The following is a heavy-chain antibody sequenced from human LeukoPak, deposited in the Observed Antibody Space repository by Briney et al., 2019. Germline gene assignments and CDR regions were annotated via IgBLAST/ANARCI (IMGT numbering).Heavy chain of an antibody. J-gene: IGHJ4*02. CDR2: IYYSGST. V-gene: IGHV4-30-4*01. CDR3: ARVGDDISWYFEV. Sequence: PTQTLSLTCTVSGGSISSGDYYWSWNRQPPGKGLEWIGYIYYSGSTYYNPSLKSRVTISVDTSKNQFSLKPVSVTAADTAVYYCARVGDDISWYFEVWGQGTLVNVSS. CDR1: GGSISSGDYY. D-gene: IGHD6-13*01.